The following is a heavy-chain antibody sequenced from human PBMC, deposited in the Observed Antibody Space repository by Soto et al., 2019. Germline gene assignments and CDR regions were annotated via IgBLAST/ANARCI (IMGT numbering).Heavy chain of an antibody. D-gene: IGHD3-10*01. CDR3: ARHGTSITMVRGVIISDLPRGGYFQH. CDR2: IYYSGST. V-gene: IGHV4-30-2*01. CDR1: GGSISSGGYS. Sequence: ASETLSLTCAVSGGSISSGGYSWSWIRQPPGKGLEWIGYIYYSGSTYYNPSLKSRVTISVDRSKNQFSLKLSSVTAADTAVYYCARHGTSITMVRGVIISDLPRGGYFQHWGQGTLVTVSS. J-gene: IGHJ1*01.